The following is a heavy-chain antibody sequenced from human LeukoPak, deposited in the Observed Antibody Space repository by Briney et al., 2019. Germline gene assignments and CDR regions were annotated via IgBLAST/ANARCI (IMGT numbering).Heavy chain of an antibody. CDR2: VYDIGST. V-gene: IGHV4-59*11. J-gene: IGHJ3*02. CDR3: ARPMVRGVKGAFDI. Sequence: SETLSLTCTVSGGSIGSHYWTWIRQTPGKGLEWIGYVYDIGSTKYNPSLKSRVTISVDTSKNQFSLRLSSVTAADTAVYYCARPMVRGVKGAFDIWGQGTMVTVSS. CDR1: GGSIGSHY. D-gene: IGHD3-10*01.